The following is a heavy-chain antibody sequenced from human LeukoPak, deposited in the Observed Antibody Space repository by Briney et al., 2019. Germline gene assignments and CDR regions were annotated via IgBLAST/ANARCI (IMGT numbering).Heavy chain of an antibody. V-gene: IGHV3-21*01. CDR3: ARGYCSGGSCYSEMDY. D-gene: IGHD2-15*01. CDR2: ISSSSSYI. Sequence: GSLRLSCAASGFTFSSYSMNWVRQAPGKGLEWVSSISSSSSYIYYADSVKGRFTISRDNSKNTLYLQMNSLRAEDTAVYYCARGYCSGGSCYSEMDYWGQGTLVTVSS. CDR1: GFTFSSYS. J-gene: IGHJ4*02.